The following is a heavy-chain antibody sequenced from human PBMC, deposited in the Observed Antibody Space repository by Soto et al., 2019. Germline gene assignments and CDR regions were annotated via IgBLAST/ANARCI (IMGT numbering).Heavy chain of an antibody. D-gene: IGHD4-17*01. Sequence: SETLSLTCAVYGGSFSGYYWSWIRQPPGKGLEWIGEINHSGSTNYNPPLKSRVTISVDTSKNQFSLKLSSVTAADTAVYYCASSRYGDYFDYWGQGTLVTVS. J-gene: IGHJ4*02. CDR3: ASSRYGDYFDY. V-gene: IGHV4-34*01. CDR1: GGSFSGYY. CDR2: INHSGST.